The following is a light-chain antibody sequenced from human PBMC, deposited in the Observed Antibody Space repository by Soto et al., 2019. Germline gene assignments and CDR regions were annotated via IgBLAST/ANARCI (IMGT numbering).Light chain of an antibody. CDR2: AAS. V-gene: IGKV1-27*01. Sequence: DIQMTQYPYSLSAAVGDRVTITCRASQGISNYLAWYQQKPGKVPNLLIYAASTLQSGVPSRFSGSGSGTDVTLTISSLQPEDVATYYCQKFNSALTFGGGTKVEIK. CDR3: QKFNSALT. J-gene: IGKJ4*01. CDR1: QGISNY.